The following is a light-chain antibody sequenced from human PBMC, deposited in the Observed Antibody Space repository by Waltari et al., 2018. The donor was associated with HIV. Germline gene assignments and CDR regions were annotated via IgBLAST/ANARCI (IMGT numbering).Light chain of an antibody. CDR1: SGSVDSNY. Sequence: KFMLTQPHSMSESPGKTLTISCTRTSGSVDSNYVQCFQQRPGSAPTTVIFDDDRRPSGVPARCSCSIDKASNSASLTISGLRPEDEADYYCQSFETGTQVFGGGTKLTVL. CDR3: QSFETGTQV. CDR2: DDD. V-gene: IGLV6-57*03. J-gene: IGLJ3*02.